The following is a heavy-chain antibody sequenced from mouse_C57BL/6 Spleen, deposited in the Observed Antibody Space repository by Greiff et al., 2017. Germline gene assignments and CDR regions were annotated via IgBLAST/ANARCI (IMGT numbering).Heavy chain of an antibody. CDR2: ISDGGSYT. V-gene: IGHV5-4*01. CDR3: ARDGLRPFDY. CDR1: GFNFSSYA. J-gene: IGHJ2*01. D-gene: IGHD2-4*01. Sequence: DVKLVESGGGLVKPGGSLKLSCAASGFNFSSYAMSWVRQTPEKRLEWVATISDGGSYTYYPDNVKGRFTISRDNAKNNLYLQMSHLKSEGTAMYYCARDGLRPFDYWGQGTTLTVSS.